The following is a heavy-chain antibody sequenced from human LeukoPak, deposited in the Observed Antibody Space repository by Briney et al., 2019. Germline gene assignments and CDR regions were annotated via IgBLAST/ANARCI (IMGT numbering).Heavy chain of an antibody. D-gene: IGHD3-22*01. CDR1: GGSISSGGYS. V-gene: IGHV4-30-2*01. Sequence: SDTLSLTCAVSGGSISSGGYSWSWIRQPPGKGLEWIGYIYHSGSTYYNPSLKSRVTISVDRSKNQFSLKLSSMTAADTAVYYCARGDYDSSGFWFDPWGQGTLVTVSS. J-gene: IGHJ5*02. CDR3: ARGDYDSSGFWFDP. CDR2: IYHSGST.